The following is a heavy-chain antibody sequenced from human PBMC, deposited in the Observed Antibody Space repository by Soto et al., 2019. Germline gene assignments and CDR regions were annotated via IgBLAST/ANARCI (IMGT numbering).Heavy chain of an antibody. CDR3: VRGGEEFPHDY. CDR1: GFTFSDYY. V-gene: IGHV3-11*05. CDR2: ISSSSSYT. D-gene: IGHD3-16*01. Sequence: QVHLVESGGGLVKPGGSLRLSCAAAGFTFSDYYMSWIRQAPGKGLEWLSYISSSSSYTNYADSVKGRFTISRDNAKNSLYLQMNSLRAEDTAVYYCVRGGEEFPHDYWGQGTLVTVSS. J-gene: IGHJ4*02.